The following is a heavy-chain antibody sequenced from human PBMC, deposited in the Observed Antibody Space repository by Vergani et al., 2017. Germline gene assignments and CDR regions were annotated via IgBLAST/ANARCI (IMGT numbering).Heavy chain of an antibody. CDR3: AKANPRNSGYEYLYYYHAMDV. CDR2: ISGSGGST. CDR1: GFTFNLYA. V-gene: IGHV3-23*04. Sequence: EVQLEESGGGLVLPGRSLRLSCAASGFTFNLYAMNWVRQAPGKGLEWVSGISGSGGSTYYAGSVKGRFTISRNSSKNTLYLQMNSLSAGDTAVYYCAKANPRNSGYEYLYYYHAMDVGGQGTTVTVSS. D-gene: IGHD5-12*01. J-gene: IGHJ6*02.